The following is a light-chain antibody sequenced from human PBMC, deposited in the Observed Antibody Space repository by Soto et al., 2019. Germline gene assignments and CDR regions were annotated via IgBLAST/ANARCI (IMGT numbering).Light chain of an antibody. CDR3: LSHTGSRTL. V-gene: IGLV2-14*01. CDR2: EIT. CDR1: SSDVGDYNY. Sequence: QSVLTQPASVSGSPGQSITISCTGASSDVGDYNYVYWYQEHPGQVPKLIIFEITTRPSGVSDRFSGSRSGNTASLTISGLQAEDEDDYYCLSHTGSRTLFGGGTKLTVL. J-gene: IGLJ3*02.